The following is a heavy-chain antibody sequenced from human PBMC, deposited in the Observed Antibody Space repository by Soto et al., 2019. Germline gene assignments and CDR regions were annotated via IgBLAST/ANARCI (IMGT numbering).Heavy chain of an antibody. V-gene: IGHV3-66*01. J-gene: IGHJ6*03. CDR1: GFTVSSNY. D-gene: IGHD3-3*01. Sequence: GGSLRLSCAASGFTVSSNYMSWVRQAPGKGLEWVSVIYSGGSTYYADSVKGRFTISRDNSKNTLYLQMNSLRAEDTAVYYCARDYGFSYYMDVWGKGTTVTVSS. CDR3: ARDYGFSYYMDV. CDR2: IYSGGST.